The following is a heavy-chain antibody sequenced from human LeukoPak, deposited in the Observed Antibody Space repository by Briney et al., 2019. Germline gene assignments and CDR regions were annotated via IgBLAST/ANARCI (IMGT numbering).Heavy chain of an antibody. CDR3: ARGSAIFGVVNRVDY. V-gene: IGHV4-59*01. D-gene: IGHD3-3*01. Sequence: SETLTLTCTVSGGSISSYYWSWIRQPPGKGLEWFGYIYYSGSTNYNPSLKSRVTISGDTSKNQFSLKLSSVPAADTAVYYCARGSAIFGVVNRVDYWGQGTLVTVSS. J-gene: IGHJ4*02. CDR2: IYYSGST. CDR1: GGSISSYY.